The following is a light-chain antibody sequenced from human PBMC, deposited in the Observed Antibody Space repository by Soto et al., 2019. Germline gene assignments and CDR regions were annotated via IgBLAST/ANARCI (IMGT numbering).Light chain of an antibody. J-gene: IGKJ5*01. V-gene: IGKV1-12*01. CDR2: AAS. CDR3: QHADSFPLIT. CDR1: EDISTW. Sequence: DIQMTQSPSSMSASVGDRVTITCRSSEDISTWLAWYQPTPGKAPKLMIYAASSLQSGVPSRFSGSGSGTDFTLTISSLQPEDFATYYCQHADSFPLITFGQGTRLEIK.